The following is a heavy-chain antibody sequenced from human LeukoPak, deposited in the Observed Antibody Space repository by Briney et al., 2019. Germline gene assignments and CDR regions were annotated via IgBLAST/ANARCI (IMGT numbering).Heavy chain of an antibody. Sequence: GASVKVSCKASGYTFTGYYMHWVRQAPGQGLEWMGWINPNSGGTNYAQKFQGRVTMTRDTSISTAYMELSRLRSDDTAVYYCARGLEYYYDSSGYLYYFDYWGQGTLVTVSS. V-gene: IGHV1-2*02. CDR1: GYTFTGYY. J-gene: IGHJ4*02. CDR3: ARGLEYYYDSSGYLYYFDY. D-gene: IGHD3-22*01. CDR2: INPNSGGT.